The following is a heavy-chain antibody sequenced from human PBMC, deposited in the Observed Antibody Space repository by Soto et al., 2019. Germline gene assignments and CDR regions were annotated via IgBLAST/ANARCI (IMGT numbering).Heavy chain of an antibody. CDR2: INQYGSVK. D-gene: IGHD5-18*01. V-gene: IGHV3-7*03. Sequence: EVHLVESGGNLVQPGGSLRLSCEASGFALSPFWMSWVRQAPGKGLEWVASINQYGSVKHYVDSVRGRFTISRDNAKNSLFLQMTGLSAEETAVYYCARLTEAVTCFVYWGQGTPVTVSS. CDR1: GFALSPFW. CDR3: ARLTEAVTCFVY. J-gene: IGHJ4*02.